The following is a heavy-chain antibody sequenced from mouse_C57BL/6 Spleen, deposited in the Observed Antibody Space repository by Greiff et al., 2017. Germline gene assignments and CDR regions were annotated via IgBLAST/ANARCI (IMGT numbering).Heavy chain of an antibody. J-gene: IGHJ3*01. CDR1: GYSITSGYD. CDR3: AREGYYGSRAWFAY. D-gene: IGHD1-1*01. V-gene: IGHV3-1*01. CDR2: ISYSGST. Sequence: EVQLQESGPGMVKPSQSLSLTCTVTGYSITSGYDWHWIRHFPGNKLEWMGYISYSGSTNYNPSLKSRISITHDTSKNHFFLKLNSVTTEDTATYYCAREGYYGSRAWFAYWGQGTLVTVSA.